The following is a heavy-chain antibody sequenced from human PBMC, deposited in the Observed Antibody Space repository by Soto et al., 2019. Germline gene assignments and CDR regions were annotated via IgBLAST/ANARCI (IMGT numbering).Heavy chain of an antibody. J-gene: IGHJ4*02. D-gene: IGHD1-26*01. CDR1: GFTFSSYE. Sequence: GGSLRFSCAASGFTFSSYEMNWVRQAPGKGLEWVSFISSSGSTIYYADSVKGRFTISRDNAKNSLYLQMNSLRAEDTAVYYCVYSYYFDYWGQGTLVTVSS. CDR2: ISSSGSTI. V-gene: IGHV3-48*03. CDR3: VYSYYFDY.